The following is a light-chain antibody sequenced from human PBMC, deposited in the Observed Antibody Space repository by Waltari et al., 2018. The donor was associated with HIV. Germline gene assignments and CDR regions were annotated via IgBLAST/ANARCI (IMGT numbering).Light chain of an antibody. Sequence: QSVLTQPPSASGTPGQRVTISCSGSSSNIGSNYVYWYQQLPGTAPKLLIYRNNRRPSGGPDRFSGSKSGTSASLAISGVRSEDEADYYCAAWDDSLLYVFGTGTKVTVL. J-gene: IGLJ1*01. V-gene: IGLV1-47*01. CDR1: SSNIGSNY. CDR2: RNN. CDR3: AAWDDSLLYV.